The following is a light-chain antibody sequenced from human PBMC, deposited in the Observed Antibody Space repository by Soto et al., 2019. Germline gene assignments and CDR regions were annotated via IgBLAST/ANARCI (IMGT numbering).Light chain of an antibody. CDR3: QQYGSSPVT. CDR1: QSVTSSY. Sequence: EIVLMQSPGTLSLSPGERATLTCRASQSVTSSYLAWYQQKPGQAPRLLMYGASSRATGIPDRFSGSGSGTDFTLTISRLEPEDFAVYYCQQYGSSPVTFGPGTKVDIK. V-gene: IGKV3-20*01. CDR2: GAS. J-gene: IGKJ3*01.